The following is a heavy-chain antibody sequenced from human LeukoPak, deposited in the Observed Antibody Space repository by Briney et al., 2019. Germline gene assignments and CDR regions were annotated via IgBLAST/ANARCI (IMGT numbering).Heavy chain of an antibody. D-gene: IGHD3-22*01. V-gene: IGHV1-46*01. CDR3: ATDSSGFYYFDY. Sequence: GASVKVSCKASGYTFSSYYIHWVRQAPGQGLEWMGIINPSGVITSYAQKFQGRVTMTRDTSTSTVYMELSSLGSEDTAVYYCATDSSGFYYFDYWGQGTLVTVSS. CDR1: GYTFSSYY. J-gene: IGHJ4*02. CDR2: INPSGVIT.